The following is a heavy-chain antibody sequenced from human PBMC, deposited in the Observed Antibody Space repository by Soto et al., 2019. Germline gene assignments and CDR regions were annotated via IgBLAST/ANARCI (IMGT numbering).Heavy chain of an antibody. CDR2: INDRSSAI. J-gene: IGHJ4*02. D-gene: IGHD6-13*01. CDR1: GFTFSSYG. CDR3: ESDRRWAIDY. Sequence: GSLRLSCAASGFTFSSYGMNWVRQAPGRGLEWVSHINDRSSAIYYADSVKGRFTISRDNAKNSLYLQIKSLRDEDTAVYYCESDRRWAIDYWGQGTLVTVSS. V-gene: IGHV3-48*02.